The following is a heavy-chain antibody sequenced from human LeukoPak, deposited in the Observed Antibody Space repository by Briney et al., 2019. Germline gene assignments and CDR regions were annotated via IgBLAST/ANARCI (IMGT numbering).Heavy chain of an antibody. V-gene: IGHV4-39*01. Sequence: PSETLSLTCTVSGGSISSSSYYWGWVRQPPGKGLEWIGSIYYSGSTYYNPSLKSRVTISVDTSKNQFSLKLSSVTAADTAVYYCARHVEVRSGYYFWFDPWGQGTLVTASS. CDR2: IYYSGST. D-gene: IGHD3-3*01. CDR3: ARHVEVRSGYYFWFDP. J-gene: IGHJ5*02. CDR1: GGSISSSSYY.